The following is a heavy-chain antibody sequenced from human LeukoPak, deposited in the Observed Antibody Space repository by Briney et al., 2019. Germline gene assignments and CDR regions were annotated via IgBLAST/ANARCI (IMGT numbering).Heavy chain of an antibody. CDR2: ISAYNGNT. V-gene: IGHV1-18*01. Sequence: ASVKVSCKASGYTFTSYGISWVRQAPGQGLEWMGWISAYNGNTNYAQKLQGRVTMTTDTSTSTAYMELRSLRSDDTAVYYCARDFAYVVVVVAASYYGMDVWGQGTTVTVSS. CDR1: GYTFTSYG. CDR3: ARDFAYVVVVVAASYYGMDV. D-gene: IGHD2-15*01. J-gene: IGHJ6*02.